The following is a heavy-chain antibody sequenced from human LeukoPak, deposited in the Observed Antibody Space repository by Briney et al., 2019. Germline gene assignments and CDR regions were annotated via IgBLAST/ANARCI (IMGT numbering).Heavy chain of an antibody. CDR3: VGGVYYYGPFDY. J-gene: IGHJ4*02. CDR2: IYYSGST. V-gene: IGHV4-39*01. Sequence: SETLSLTCTVSGGSTSSSSYYWGWIRQPPGKGLEWIGSIYYSGSTYYNPSLKSRVTISVDTSKNQFSLKLSSVTAADTAVYYCVGGVYYYGPFDYWGQGTLVTVSS. CDR1: GGSTSSSSYY. D-gene: IGHD3-10*01.